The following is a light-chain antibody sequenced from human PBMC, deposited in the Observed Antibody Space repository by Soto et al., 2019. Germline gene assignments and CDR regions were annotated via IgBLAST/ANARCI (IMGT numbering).Light chain of an antibody. J-gene: IGLJ2*01. CDR2: EVS. CDR1: SSDVGGYNY. Sequence: QSALTKPAYMSGYPGQSITISCTGTSSDVGGYNYVSWYQRHQGKAPKLMIYEVSNRPSGVSNRFSGSKSGNTASLTISGRQAEDEADYYCSSSTINNTVLFGGGTKLTVL. V-gene: IGLV2-14*01. CDR3: SSSTINNTVL.